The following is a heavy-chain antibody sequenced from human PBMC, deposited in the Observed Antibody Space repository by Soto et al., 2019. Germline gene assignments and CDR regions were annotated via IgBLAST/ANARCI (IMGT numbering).Heavy chain of an antibody. D-gene: IGHD3-10*01. CDR2: IYYSGST. CDR1: GGSNSSSSYY. Sequence: QLQLQESGPGLVKPSETLSLTCTVSGGSNSSSSYYWGWIRQPPGKGLERIGSIYYSGSTYYNPSVKRRIPVSVDTYSYQFPLKLSSGTAADTAVYYCARHGVASGSGSYRTIDGMDVWGQGTTVTVSS. V-gene: IGHV4-39*01. J-gene: IGHJ6*02. CDR3: ARHGVASGSGSYRTIDGMDV.